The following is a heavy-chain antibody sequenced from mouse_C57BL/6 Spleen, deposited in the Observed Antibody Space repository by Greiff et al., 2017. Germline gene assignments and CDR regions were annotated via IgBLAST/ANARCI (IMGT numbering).Heavy chain of an antibody. CDR3: ARRRGITTVVADYYAMDY. CDR1: GYTFTSYW. D-gene: IGHD1-1*01. Sequence: QVQLQQPGAELVKPGASVKLSCKASGYTFTSYWMHWVKQRPGQGLEWIGMIHPNSGSTNYNEKFKSKATLTVDKSSSKAYMQLSSLTSEDSAVYYCARRRGITTVVADYYAMDYWGQGTSVTVSS. J-gene: IGHJ4*01. V-gene: IGHV1-64*01. CDR2: IHPNSGST.